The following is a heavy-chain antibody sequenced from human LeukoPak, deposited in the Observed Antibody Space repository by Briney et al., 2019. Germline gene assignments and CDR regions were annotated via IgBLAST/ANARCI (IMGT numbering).Heavy chain of an antibody. D-gene: IGHD3-10*01. CDR1: GGSISGYF. CDR2: INHGGTI. Sequence: SETLSLTCAVYGGSISGYFWSWIRQAPGKGPEWIGEINHGGTINYNPSLKSRVTILVDTSKKQFTLRLSSVTAADTAVYYCARDNEASGSGRKFDYWGQGSLVTVSS. CDR3: ARDNEASGSGRKFDY. V-gene: IGHV4-34*01. J-gene: IGHJ4*02.